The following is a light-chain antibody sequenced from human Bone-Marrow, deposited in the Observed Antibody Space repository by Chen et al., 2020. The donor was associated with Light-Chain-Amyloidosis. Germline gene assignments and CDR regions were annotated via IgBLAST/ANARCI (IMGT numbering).Light chain of an antibody. Sequence: DIVMTQFPDSLAVSLGERATINCKSSQSVLYSSNNKNYLAWYQQKPGQPPKLLISWASTRESGVPDRFSGSGSGTDFTRTISSLQAEDVAGYYCQQYYSIPVTFGPGTKVD. CDR2: WAS. CDR1: QSVLYSSNNKNY. CDR3: QQYYSIPVT. V-gene: IGKV4-1*01. J-gene: IGKJ3*01.